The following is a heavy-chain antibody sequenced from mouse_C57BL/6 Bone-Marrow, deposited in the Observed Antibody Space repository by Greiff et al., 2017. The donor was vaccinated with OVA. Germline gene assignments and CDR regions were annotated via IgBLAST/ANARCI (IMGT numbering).Heavy chain of an antibody. CDR2: SRNKANDYTT. Sequence: DVKLVESGGGLVQSGRSLRLSCATSGFTFSDFYMEWVRQAPGKGLEWIAASRNKANDYTTEYSASVKGRFIVSRDTSQSILYLQMNALRAEDTAIYYCARVYYYAMDYWGQGTSVTVSS. CDR3: ARVYYYAMDY. J-gene: IGHJ4*01. V-gene: IGHV7-1*01. CDR1: GFTFSDFY.